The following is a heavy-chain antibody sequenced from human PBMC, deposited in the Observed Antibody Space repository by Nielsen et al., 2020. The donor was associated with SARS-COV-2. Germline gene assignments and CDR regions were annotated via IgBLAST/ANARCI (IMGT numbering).Heavy chain of an antibody. V-gene: IGHV3-7*04. Sequence: GESLKISCAASGFTFSNYWMSWVRQAPGKGLEWVANIKQDGSEKYYVDSMKGRFTISRDNPRNSLYLQLNSLRVEDTAVYYCVRGLQVPNGLAHRWGQGTLVTVSP. J-gene: IGHJ4*02. CDR3: VRGLQVPNGLAHR. CDR2: IKQDGSEK. D-gene: IGHD3-16*01. CDR1: GFTFSNYW.